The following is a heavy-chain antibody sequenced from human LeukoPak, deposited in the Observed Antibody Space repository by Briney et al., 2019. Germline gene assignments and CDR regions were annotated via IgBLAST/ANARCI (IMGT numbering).Heavy chain of an antibody. J-gene: IGHJ4*02. D-gene: IGHD5-12*01. V-gene: IGHV3-74*01. Sequence: GVSVRLSCAASGLTFSYYWMHWVRQAPGKGLVWVSRINSDGSSASYADSVKGRFTISRDNAKNTLYLQMNSLRAEDTAVYYCAREGGYDPFEYWGQGTLVNGSS. CDR1: GLTFSYYW. CDR2: INSDGSSA. CDR3: AREGGYDPFEY.